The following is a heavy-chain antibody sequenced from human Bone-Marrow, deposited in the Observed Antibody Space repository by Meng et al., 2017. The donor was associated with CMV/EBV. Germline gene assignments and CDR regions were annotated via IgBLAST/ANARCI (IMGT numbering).Heavy chain of an antibody. Sequence: SGFTFASAWINWVRQAPGKELEWVGRIKSKTDAGTTDYAAPVKGRFTISRDDSKNTLYLQMNSLKTEDTAVYYCTTRGLYDSSGYDDYWGQGTLVTVSS. J-gene: IGHJ4*02. CDR3: TTRGLYDSSGYDDY. CDR1: GFTFASAW. V-gene: IGHV3-15*07. CDR2: IKSKTDAGTT. D-gene: IGHD3-22*01.